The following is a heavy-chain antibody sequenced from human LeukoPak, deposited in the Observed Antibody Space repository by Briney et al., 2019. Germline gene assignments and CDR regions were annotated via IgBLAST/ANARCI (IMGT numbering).Heavy chain of an antibody. Sequence: GGSLRLSCAASGFTVSSTYMLWVRQAPGKGLEWVAVIYSGGSTDYAGSVKGRLTISRNNSTKKLCLQMSSLRVEDTAVYYCARDYGGNIRGYFDYWGQGTLVTVSS. CDR1: GFTVSSTY. D-gene: IGHD4-23*01. CDR2: IYSGGST. J-gene: IGHJ4*02. CDR3: ARDYGGNIRGYFDY. V-gene: IGHV3-66*01.